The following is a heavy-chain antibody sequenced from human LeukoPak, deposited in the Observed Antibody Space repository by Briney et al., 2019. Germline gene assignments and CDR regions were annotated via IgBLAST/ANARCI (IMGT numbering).Heavy chain of an antibody. D-gene: IGHD4-23*01. CDR1: GFTVSSNY. J-gene: IGHJ4*02. Sequence: GGSLRLSCAASGFTVSSNYMSWVRQAPGKGLEWVSVIYSGGSTYYADSVKGRFTISRDNSKNTLYLQMNSLRAEDTAVYYCARSGRSTVVTPVDYWGQGTLVTVSS. CDR2: IYSGGST. V-gene: IGHV3-66*01. CDR3: ARSGRSTVVTPVDY.